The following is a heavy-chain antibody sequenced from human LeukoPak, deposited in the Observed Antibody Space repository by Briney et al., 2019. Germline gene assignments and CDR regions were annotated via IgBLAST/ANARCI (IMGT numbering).Heavy chain of an antibody. CDR2: IIPIFGKA. J-gene: IGHJ4*02. Sequence: GASVNVSCKASGGTFSSYAISWLRQAPGQGLEWMGGIIPIFGKANYAQKFQGRVTITADESASTAYMELSSLRSEDTAVYSGARGPNDAFAGASPPDFDYWGQGTLVTVSS. CDR3: ARGPNDAFAGASPPDFDY. D-gene: IGHD1-26*01. CDR1: GGTFSSYA. V-gene: IGHV1-69*13.